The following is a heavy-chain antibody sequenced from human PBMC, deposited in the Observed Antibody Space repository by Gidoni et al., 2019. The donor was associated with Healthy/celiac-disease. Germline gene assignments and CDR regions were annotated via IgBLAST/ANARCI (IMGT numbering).Heavy chain of an antibody. Sequence: QVQLQQWGAGLLKPSETLSLTCAVYGGSFSGYYWSWIRQPPGKGVEWIGEINHSGSTNYNPSLKSRVTISVDTSKNQFSLKLSSVTAADTAVYYCARPTIVGATYFDYWGQGTLVTVSS. J-gene: IGHJ4*02. V-gene: IGHV4-34*01. CDR3: ARPTIVGATYFDY. CDR2: INHSGST. D-gene: IGHD1-26*01. CDR1: GGSFSGYY.